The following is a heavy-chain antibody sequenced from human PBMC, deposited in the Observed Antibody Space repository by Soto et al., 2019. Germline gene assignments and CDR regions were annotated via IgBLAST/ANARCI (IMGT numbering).Heavy chain of an antibody. D-gene: IGHD3-22*01. Sequence: GESLKISCKGSGYSFAGYWITWVRQKPGKGLEWMGRIDPSDSQTYYSPSFRGHVTISVTKSITTVFLQWSSLRASDAAMYYCARQIYDSDTGPNFQYYFDSWGQGTPVTVSS. CDR1: GYSFAGYW. CDR2: IDPSDSQT. J-gene: IGHJ4*02. V-gene: IGHV5-10-1*01. CDR3: ARQIYDSDTGPNFQYYFDS.